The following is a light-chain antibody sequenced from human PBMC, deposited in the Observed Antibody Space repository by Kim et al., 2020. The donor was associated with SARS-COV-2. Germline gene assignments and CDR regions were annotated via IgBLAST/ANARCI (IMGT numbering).Light chain of an antibody. J-gene: IGKJ1*01. V-gene: IGKV3-15*01. CDR2: GAS. CDR1: QSVSSK. CDR3: QQYISGWT. Sequence: SVSPGEGANLSCRASQSVSSKLAWFQQKPGQAPRLLIYGASTRATGIPARFSGSGSGTEFTLSISSLQSEDFAVYYCQQYISGWTFGQGTKVDIK.